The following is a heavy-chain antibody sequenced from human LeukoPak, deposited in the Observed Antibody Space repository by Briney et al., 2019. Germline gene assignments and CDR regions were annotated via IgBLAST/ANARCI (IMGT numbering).Heavy chain of an antibody. V-gene: IGHV3-33*06. CDR3: AKGGSGYYDILTGYFRPDY. D-gene: IGHD3-9*01. J-gene: IGHJ4*02. CDR2: IWYDGSNK. CDR1: GFTFSSYG. Sequence: GGSLRLSCAASGFTFSSYGMHWVRQAPGKGLEWVAVIWYDGSNKYYADSVKGRFTISRDNSKNTLYLQMNSLRAEDTAVYYCAKGGSGYYDILTGYFRPDYWGQGTLVTVSS.